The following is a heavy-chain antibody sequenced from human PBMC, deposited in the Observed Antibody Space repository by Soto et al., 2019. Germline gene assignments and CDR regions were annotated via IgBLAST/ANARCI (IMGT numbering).Heavy chain of an antibody. V-gene: IGHV4-34*01. CDR1: GGSFSGYY. CDR3: ARARFLEWLLSSPQSYYYMDV. CDR2: INHSGST. Sequence: SETLSLTCAVYGGSFSGYYWSWIRQPPGKGLEWIGEINHSGSTNYNPSLKSRVTISVDTSKNQFSLKLSSVTAADTAVYYCARARFLEWLLSSPQSYYYMDVWGKGTTVTVSS. J-gene: IGHJ6*03. D-gene: IGHD3-3*01.